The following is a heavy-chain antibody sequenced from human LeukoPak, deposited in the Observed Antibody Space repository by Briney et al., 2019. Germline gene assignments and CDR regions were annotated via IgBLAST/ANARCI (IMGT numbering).Heavy chain of an antibody. Sequence: PSETLSLTCTVSGGSLNKYYWSWIRQPPGKGLEWVGYIFYRGGPNYNPSLESRVSISVDTSKNQLFLKLSSVIAADTAVYYCARHLCSSGGCYLAPFDPWGQGTLVTDSS. CDR2: IFYRGGP. CDR1: GGSLNKYY. J-gene: IGHJ5*02. CDR3: ARHLCSSGGCYLAPFDP. V-gene: IGHV4-59*08. D-gene: IGHD2-15*01.